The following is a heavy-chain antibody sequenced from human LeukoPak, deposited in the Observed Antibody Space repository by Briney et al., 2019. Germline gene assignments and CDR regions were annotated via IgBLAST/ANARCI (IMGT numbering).Heavy chain of an antibody. CDR2: IYTSGST. CDR3: ASTYCGGDCYRSAEYFQH. D-gene: IGHD2-21*02. Sequence: PSETLSLTCTVSGGSISSYYWSWIRQPAGKGLEWIGRIYTSGSTNYNPSLKSRVTISVDTSKNQFSLKLSSVTAADTAVYYCASTYCGGDCYRSAEYFQHWGQGTLVTVSS. J-gene: IGHJ1*01. V-gene: IGHV4-4*07. CDR1: GGSISSYY.